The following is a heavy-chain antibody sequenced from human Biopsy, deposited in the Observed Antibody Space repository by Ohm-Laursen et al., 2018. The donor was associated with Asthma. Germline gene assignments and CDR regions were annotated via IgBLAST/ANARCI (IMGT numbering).Heavy chain of an antibody. CDR2: VSHTGST. V-gene: IGHV4-59*11. J-gene: IGHJ5*02. D-gene: IGHD2-15*01. Sequence: GTLSLTCSVSGGSIRSHDWTWIRLPPGKGLEYIGDVSHTGSTNYNPSLKSRVTMSLDTSKNQFSLRLTSVTPADTAVYYCARLADCSGGACYSYGWFDPWGHGTRVTVSS. CDR1: GGSIRSHD. CDR3: ARLADCSGGACYSYGWFDP.